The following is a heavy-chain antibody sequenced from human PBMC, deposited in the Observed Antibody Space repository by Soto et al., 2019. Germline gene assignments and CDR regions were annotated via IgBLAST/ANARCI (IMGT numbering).Heavy chain of an antibody. Sequence: QAQLVQSGAEVKKPGASVKVSFKASGYTFTGYDINWVRQATGQGIEWMGWMNPNIGNTGYAQNFQGRVTMTRDNSITTAYLELTRLRDDGSAVYYCAGEKVGTTGIDFWGQGALVSVSS. CDR2: MNPNIGNT. D-gene: IGHD1-7*01. J-gene: IGHJ4*02. V-gene: IGHV1-8*01. CDR3: AGEKVGTTGIDF. CDR1: GYTFTGYD.